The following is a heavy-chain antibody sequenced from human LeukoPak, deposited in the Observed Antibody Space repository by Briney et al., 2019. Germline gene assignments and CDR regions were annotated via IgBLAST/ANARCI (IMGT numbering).Heavy chain of an antibody. CDR3: ARHEWSVRSSGRFDY. CDR2: IYHSGST. V-gene: IGHV4-38-2*02. D-gene: IGHD6-19*01. Sequence: PSETLSLTCTVSGYSISSGYYWGWIRQPPGKGLEWIGSIYHSGSTYYNPSLKSRVTISVDTSKNQFSLKLSSVTAADTAVYYCARHEWSVRSSGRFDYWGQGTLVTVSS. J-gene: IGHJ4*02. CDR1: GYSISSGYY.